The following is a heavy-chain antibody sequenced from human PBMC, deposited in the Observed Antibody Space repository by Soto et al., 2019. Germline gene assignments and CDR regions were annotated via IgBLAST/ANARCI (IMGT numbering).Heavy chain of an antibody. CDR2: IGLGSSTK. J-gene: IGHJ4*02. D-gene: IGHD6-19*01. V-gene: IGHV3-48*01. Sequence: GGSLRLSCAASGFTFRNYGMNWVRQAPGKGLEWVSYIGLGSSTKYYADSVEGRFTISRDNAKNSLYLQMNSLRAEDTAVYYCARERGSGWTFDYWGQGTLVTVSS. CDR3: ARERGSGWTFDY. CDR1: GFTFRNYG.